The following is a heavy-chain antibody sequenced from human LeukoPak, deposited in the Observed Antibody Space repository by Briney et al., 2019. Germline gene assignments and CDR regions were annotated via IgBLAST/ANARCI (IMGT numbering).Heavy chain of an antibody. D-gene: IGHD3-10*01. CDR2: IYYSGST. V-gene: IGHV4-39*07. CDR1: GGSINSGDYY. CDR3: ARDLVSGYYGSGSYSYYFDY. Sequence: SETLSLTCTVSGGSINSGDYYWVWIRQPPGKGLEWIGSIYYSGSTSYNPSLKSRVTMSVDTSKNQFSLKLSSVTAADTAVYYCARDLVSGYYGSGSYSYYFDYWGQGTLVTVSS. J-gene: IGHJ4*02.